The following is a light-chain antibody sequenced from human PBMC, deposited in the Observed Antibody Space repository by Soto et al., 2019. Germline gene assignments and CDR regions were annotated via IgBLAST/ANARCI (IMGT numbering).Light chain of an antibody. CDR3: QQYTTSPFT. CDR2: GAS. Sequence: EIVLTQSPGTLSLSPGERATLYCRARQSVGRHYLAWYQQKPGQAPRVLIYGASSRSTGITDRFSGSGSVADITLTISRVEPEDFAVYYCQQYTTSPFTFGRGPKVDIK. V-gene: IGKV3-20*01. J-gene: IGKJ3*01. CDR1: QSVGRHY.